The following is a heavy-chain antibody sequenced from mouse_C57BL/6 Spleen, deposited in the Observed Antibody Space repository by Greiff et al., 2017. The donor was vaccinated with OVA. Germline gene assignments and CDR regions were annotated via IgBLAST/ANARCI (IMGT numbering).Heavy chain of an antibody. CDR1: GYTFTSYW. CDR3: AEGLPHYWYFDV. J-gene: IGHJ1*03. V-gene: IGHV1-59*01. Sequence: VQLQQPGAELVRPGTSVKLSCKASGYTFTSYWMHWVKQRPGQGLEWIGVIDPSDSYTNYNQKFKGKATLTVDTSSSTAYMQLSSLTSEDSAVYYCAEGLPHYWYFDVWGTGTTVTVSS. CDR2: IDPSDSYT. D-gene: IGHD2-2*01.